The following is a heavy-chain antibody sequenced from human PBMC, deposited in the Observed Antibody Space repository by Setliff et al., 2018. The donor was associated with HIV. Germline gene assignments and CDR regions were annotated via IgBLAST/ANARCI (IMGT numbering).Heavy chain of an antibody. V-gene: IGHV3-7*03. Sequence: PGGSLRLSCAASGFTFSNYWMSWVRQAPGKGLEWVANIKQDGSEQFYVDSVKGRFTISRDNAKNSLYLQMNCLGAEDTAVYFCARGRGESRTNYFDYWGQGTLVTVSS. CDR2: IKQDGSEQ. CDR3: ARGRGESRTNYFDY. J-gene: IGHJ4*02. CDR1: GFTFSNYW.